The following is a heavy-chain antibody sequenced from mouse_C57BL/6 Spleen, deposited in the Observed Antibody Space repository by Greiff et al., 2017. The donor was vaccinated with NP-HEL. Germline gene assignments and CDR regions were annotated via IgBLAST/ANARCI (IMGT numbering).Heavy chain of an antibody. CDR3: TRHTTVVDYYAMDY. V-gene: IGHV5-2*01. J-gene: IGHJ4*01. Sequence: DVMLVESGGGLVQPGESLKLSCESNEYEFPSHDMSWVRKTPEKRLELVAAINSDGGSTYYPDTMERRFIISRDNNKKTLYLQMSSLMSEDTALYYCTRHTTVVDYYAMDYWGQGTSVTVSS. CDR2: INSDGGST. CDR1: EYEFPSHD. D-gene: IGHD1-1*01.